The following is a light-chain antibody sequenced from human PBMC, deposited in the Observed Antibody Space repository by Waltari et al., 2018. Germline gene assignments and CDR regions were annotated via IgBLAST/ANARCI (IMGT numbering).Light chain of an antibody. Sequence: CRASQSVTSISLAWYQQKPGQAPRLLIYSTSSRATDSSDRFSGSGSGTDFTLTINRLEPEDSAVYHCQQYDGSAVTFGGGTRVEIK. V-gene: IGKV3-20*01. J-gene: IGKJ4*01. CDR3: QQYDGSAVT. CDR2: STS. CDR1: QSVTSIS.